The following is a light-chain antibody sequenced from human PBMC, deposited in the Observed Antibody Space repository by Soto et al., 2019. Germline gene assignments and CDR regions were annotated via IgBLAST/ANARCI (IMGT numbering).Light chain of an antibody. CDR3: CSYAGSSTVV. CDR2: EGS. CDR1: SSDVGSYKF. V-gene: IGLV2-23*01. J-gene: IGLJ2*01. Sequence: QSDLTQPASVSGSPGQSITISCTGTSSDVGSYKFVSWYQQYPGKAPKLMIYEGSKRPSGVSNRFSGSKSGNTASLTISGLLAEDEADYYCCSYAGSSTVVFCGGTKLTVL.